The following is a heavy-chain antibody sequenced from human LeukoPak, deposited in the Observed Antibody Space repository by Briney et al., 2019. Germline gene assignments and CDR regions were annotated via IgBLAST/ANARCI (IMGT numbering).Heavy chain of an antibody. J-gene: IGHJ6*02. D-gene: IGHD3-22*01. V-gene: IGHV1-2*04. CDR1: GYTFTSYG. CDR3: ARSHYGSGYFLHYYGMDV. CDR2: INPNSGGT. Sequence: ASVKVSCKASGYTFTSYGISWVRQAPGQGLEWMGWINPNSGGTNYAQKFQGWVTMTRDTSISTAYMELSRLRSDDTAVYYCARSHYGSGYFLHYYGMDVWGQGTTVTVSS.